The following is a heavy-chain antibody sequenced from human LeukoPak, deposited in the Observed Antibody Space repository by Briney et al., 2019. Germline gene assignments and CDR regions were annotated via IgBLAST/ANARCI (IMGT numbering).Heavy chain of an antibody. CDR2: ISSSSSYT. J-gene: IGHJ4*02. D-gene: IGHD6-13*01. Sequence: GGALRLSCAASGVTFSDYYMSWIRQAPGEGLEGVSYISSSSSYTNYADSVKGRFTISRDNAKNSLYLQMNSLRAEDTAVYYCARDGYSSSWYWFDYWGQGTLVTVSS. CDR1: GVTFSDYY. CDR3: ARDGYSSSWYWFDY. V-gene: IGHV3-11*06.